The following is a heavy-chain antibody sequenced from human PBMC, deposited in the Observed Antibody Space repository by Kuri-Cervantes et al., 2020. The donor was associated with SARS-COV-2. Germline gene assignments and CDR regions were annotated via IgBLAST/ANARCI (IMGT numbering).Heavy chain of an antibody. CDR3: ARASSSWYKDYFDF. D-gene: IGHD6-13*01. J-gene: IGHJ4*02. Sequence: GESLKISCAASGFTVSSNYMSWVRQAPGKGLEWVSVIYSGGSTYYADSVKGRFIISRDNVGKSLYLEMNSLRAEDTAVYYCARASSSWYKDYFDFWGQGALVTVSS. V-gene: IGHV3-53*01. CDR2: IYSGGST. CDR1: GFTVSSNY.